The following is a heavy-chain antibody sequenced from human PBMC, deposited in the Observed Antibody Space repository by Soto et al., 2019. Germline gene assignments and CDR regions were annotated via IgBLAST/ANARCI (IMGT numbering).Heavy chain of an antibody. D-gene: IGHD2-15*01. CDR3: APLSVSLSGPYGIHV. CDR2: MFYSGLT. CDR1: GYSVTSSDYY. Sequence: LSLTCSVSGYSVTSSDYYWAWIRQPPGKGLEWIGSMFYSGLTYYNPSLKGRVTLSVDTSKNQFSVRLNSVTAADTAVYYCAPLSVSLSGPYGIHVWGQGTTVTVSS. J-gene: IGHJ6*02. V-gene: IGHV4-39*01.